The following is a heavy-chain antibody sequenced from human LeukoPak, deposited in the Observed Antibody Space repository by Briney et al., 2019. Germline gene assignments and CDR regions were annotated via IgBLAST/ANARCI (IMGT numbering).Heavy chain of an antibody. J-gene: IGHJ4*02. CDR1: GFTFSGYG. D-gene: IGHD4-17*01. Sequence: GGTLRLSCAASGFTFSGYGMSLVRQAPGKGLECVSAISGSGGSTYYADSVKGRFTISRDNSKNTLYLQMNSLRAEDTSVYYCAKEWGVDYGLRYWGQGPLVTVSS. CDR2: ISGSGGST. CDR3: AKEWGVDYGLRY. V-gene: IGHV3-23*01.